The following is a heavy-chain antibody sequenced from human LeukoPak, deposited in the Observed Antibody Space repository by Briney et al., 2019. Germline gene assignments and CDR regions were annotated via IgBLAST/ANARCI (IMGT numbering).Heavy chain of an antibody. CDR2: INPNSGGT. J-gene: IGHJ6*03. D-gene: IGHD1-7*01. CDR1: GYTFTGYY. CDR3: ARDGGWNYDYYYYYMDV. Sequence: GASVKVSCKASGYTFTGYYMHWVRQAPGQGLEWMGWINPNSGGTNYAQKFQGRVTMTRDTSISTAYMELSRLRSDDTAVYYCARDGGWNYDYYYYYMDVWGKGTTVTVSS. V-gene: IGHV1-2*02.